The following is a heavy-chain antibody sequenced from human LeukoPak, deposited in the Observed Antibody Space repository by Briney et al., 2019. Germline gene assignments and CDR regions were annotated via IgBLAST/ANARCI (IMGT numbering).Heavy chain of an antibody. Sequence: GGSLRLSCAASGFTFSSYSMNWIRQAPGKGLEWVSYISSSSSTIYYADSVKGRFTISRDNAKNSLYLQMNSLRAEDTAVYYCARDLIDMDYDSSGYLRDYWGQGTLVTVSS. CDR2: ISSSSSTI. J-gene: IGHJ4*02. D-gene: IGHD3-22*01. CDR1: GFTFSSYS. CDR3: ARDLIDMDYDSSGYLRDY. V-gene: IGHV3-48*04.